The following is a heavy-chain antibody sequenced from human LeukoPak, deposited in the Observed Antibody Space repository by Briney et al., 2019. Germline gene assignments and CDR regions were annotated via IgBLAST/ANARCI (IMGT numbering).Heavy chain of an antibody. CDR1: GYTFTNLD. J-gene: IGHJ6*02. D-gene: IGHD1-26*01. Sequence: ASVSVSFMPSGYTFTNLDINWLRQAPGQGREWVGWMSPNSGDTGYAQKFQGRVSMTRDTSISTAYMELSSLRSEDTAVYYCALRNSGSHGLVRYYYGMDVWGQGTTVTVSS. V-gene: IGHV1-8*01. CDR2: MSPNSGDT. CDR3: ALRNSGSHGLVRYYYGMDV.